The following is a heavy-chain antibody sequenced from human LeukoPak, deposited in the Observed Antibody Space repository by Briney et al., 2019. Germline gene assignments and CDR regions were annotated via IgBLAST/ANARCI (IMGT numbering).Heavy chain of an antibody. J-gene: IGHJ4*02. Sequence: GESLKISCNVSGDSFSTYWIPWVRQRPGKGLEWMGIIYPGDSDTRYNPSFQGQVTISADKSISTAYLQWSSLKASDTAMYYCARLAGRSSSPDYWGQGTLVTVSS. D-gene: IGHD6-13*01. V-gene: IGHV5-51*01. CDR1: GDSFSTYW. CDR3: ARLAGRSSSPDY. CDR2: IYPGDSDT.